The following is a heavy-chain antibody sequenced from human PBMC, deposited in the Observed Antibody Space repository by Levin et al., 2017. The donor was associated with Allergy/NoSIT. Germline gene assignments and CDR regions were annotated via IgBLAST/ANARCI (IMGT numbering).Heavy chain of an antibody. J-gene: IGHJ6*02. CDR3: ARDHEGHYYYGMDV. CDR1: GFTFSSYS. CDR2: ISSSSSTI. V-gene: IGHV3-48*01. Sequence: GGSLRLSCAASGFTFSSYSMNWVRQAPGKGLEWVSYISSSSSTIYYADSVKGRFTISRDNAKNSLYLQMNSLRAEDTAVYYCARDHEGHYYYGMDVWGQGTTVTVSS.